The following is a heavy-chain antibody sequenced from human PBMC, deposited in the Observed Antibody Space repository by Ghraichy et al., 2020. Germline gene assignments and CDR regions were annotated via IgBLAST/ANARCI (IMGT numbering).Heavy chain of an antibody. CDR1: GGSVSSGSYF. J-gene: IGHJ4*02. V-gene: IGHV4-61*01. CDR3: ARVAGYTTGPSEDYFDY. Sequence: SETLSLTCTVSGGSVSSGSYFWSWIRQPPGKGLEWIGRIYYSGSTNYNPSLKSPVIISVDTSKNQFSLKLNSVTAADTAVYYCARVAGYTTGPSEDYFDYWGQGILVTVSS. CDR2: IYYSGST. D-gene: IGHD5-18*01.